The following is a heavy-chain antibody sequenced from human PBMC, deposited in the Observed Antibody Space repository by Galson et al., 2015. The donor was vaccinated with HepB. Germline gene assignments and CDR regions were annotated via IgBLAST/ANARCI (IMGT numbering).Heavy chain of an antibody. D-gene: IGHD2-2*01. CDR3: ARDFRYCTSTNCPAFYFFDL. Sequence: SLRLSCAASGFTFRNYWMNWVRQAPGKGLEWVANIKRDGTEKFYVDSVKGRFTISRDNAKNSLYLQMNSLRAEATAVYSCARDFRYCTSTNCPAFYFFDLWGRGTLVTVSS. CDR2: IKRDGTEK. J-gene: IGHJ2*01. V-gene: IGHV3-7*01. CDR1: GFTFRNYW.